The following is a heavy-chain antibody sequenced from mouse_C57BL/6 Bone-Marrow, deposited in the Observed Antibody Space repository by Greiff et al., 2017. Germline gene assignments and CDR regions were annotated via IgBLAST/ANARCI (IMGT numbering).Heavy chain of an antibody. CDR1: GFTFSSYA. CDR3: ARTGTIAY. D-gene: IGHD4-1*01. Sequence: EVHLVESGGGLVKPGGSLKLSCAASGFTFSSYAMSWVRQTPEKRLEWVATISDGGSYTYYPDNVKGRFTISRDNAKNNLYLQMSHLKSEDTAMYYCARTGTIAYWGQGTLVTVSA. V-gene: IGHV5-4*01. CDR2: ISDGGSYT. J-gene: IGHJ3*01.